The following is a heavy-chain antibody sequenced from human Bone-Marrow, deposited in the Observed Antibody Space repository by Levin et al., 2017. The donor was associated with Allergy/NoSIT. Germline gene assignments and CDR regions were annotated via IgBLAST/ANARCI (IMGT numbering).Heavy chain of an antibody. Sequence: GGSLRLSCEASGGTFGSSVITWVRQAPGQGLEWMGGIVPLFGTTNYPQRFQGRVTITADKSTDTAHLEVSSLTSEDTAGYYCARGVRGILNYSYMDVWGNGTTVTVSS. CDR2: IVPLFGTT. J-gene: IGHJ6*03. V-gene: IGHV1-69*06. D-gene: IGHD2-21*01. CDR3: ARGVRGILNYSYMDV. CDR1: GGTFGSSV.